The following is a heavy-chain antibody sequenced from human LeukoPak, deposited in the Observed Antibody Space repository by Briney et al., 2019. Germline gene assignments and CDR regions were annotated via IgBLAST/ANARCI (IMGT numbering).Heavy chain of an antibody. J-gene: IGHJ6*03. D-gene: IGHD6-19*01. CDR1: GFTFSSYA. V-gene: IGHV3-30*07. CDR2: ISYDGSNK. CDR3: ARAQWRTYSYYYMDV. Sequence: RSLRLSCAASGFTFSSYAMHWVRQAPGKGLEWVAVISYDGSNKCYADSVKGRFTIPRDDSKNTLYLQMNSLRAEDTAIYYCARAQWRTYSYYYMDVWGKGTTVTVSS.